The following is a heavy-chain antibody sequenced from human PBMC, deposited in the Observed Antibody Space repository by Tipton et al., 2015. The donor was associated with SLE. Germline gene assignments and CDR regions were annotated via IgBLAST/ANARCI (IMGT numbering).Heavy chain of an antibody. D-gene: IGHD6-19*01. CDR1: GDSIRSGSYY. J-gene: IGHJ3*02. CDR3: AREEGQWDAFDI. Sequence: TLSLTCTVSGDSIRSGSYYWSWIRQPAGKGLEWIGYIHHSGTTNYNPSLQSRVTISRDPSKNQFSLKLSSATAADTAVYYCAREEGQWDAFDIWGQGTMVTVSS. CDR2: IHHSGTT. V-gene: IGHV4-61*10.